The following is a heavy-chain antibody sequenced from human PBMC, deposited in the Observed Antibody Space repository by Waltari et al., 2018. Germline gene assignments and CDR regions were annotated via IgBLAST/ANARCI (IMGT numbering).Heavy chain of an antibody. J-gene: IGHJ4*02. CDR3: ARRGQWWELLERWDYFDY. CDR1: GLTLSSYR. D-gene: IGHD1-26*01. V-gene: IGHV3-7*01. CDR2: IKQDGSEK. Sequence: EVQLVESGGGLVQPGGSLRLFCAASGLTLSSYRMSWVRQAPGKGLEWVANIKQDGSEKYYVDSVKCRFTISRDNAKNSLYLQMNSLRAEDTAVYYCARRGQWWELLERWDYFDYWGQGTLVTVSS.